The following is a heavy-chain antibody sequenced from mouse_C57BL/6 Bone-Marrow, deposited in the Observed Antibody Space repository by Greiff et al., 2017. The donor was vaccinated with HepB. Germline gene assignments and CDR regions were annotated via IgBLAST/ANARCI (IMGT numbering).Heavy chain of an antibody. V-gene: IGHV1-15*01. CDR1: GYTFTDYE. D-gene: IGHD2-1*01. Sequence: QVQLQQSGAELVRPGASVTLSCKASGYTFTDYEMHWVKQTPVHGLEWIGAIDPETGGTAYNQKFKGKAILTADKSSSTAYMELRSLTSEDSAVYYCTRFYYGNYEGFAYWGQGTLVTVSA. J-gene: IGHJ3*01. CDR2: IDPETGGT. CDR3: TRFYYGNYEGFAY.